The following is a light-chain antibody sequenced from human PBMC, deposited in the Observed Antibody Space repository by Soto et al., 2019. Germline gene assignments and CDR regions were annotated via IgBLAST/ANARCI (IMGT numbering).Light chain of an antibody. CDR2: DAS. V-gene: IGKV3D-20*02. J-gene: IGKJ5*01. CDR1: QSVSSSY. Sequence: EIVMTQSPATLSVSPGERATLSCRASQSVSSSYLAWYQQKPGQAPRLLMYDASNRATGIPARFSGSGSGTDFTLTISSLEPEDVAVYHCQQRSNWPPITFGQGTRLEI. CDR3: QQRSNWPPIT.